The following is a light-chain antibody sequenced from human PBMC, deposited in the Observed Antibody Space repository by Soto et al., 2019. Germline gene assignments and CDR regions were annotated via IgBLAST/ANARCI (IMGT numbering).Light chain of an antibody. V-gene: IGLV2-14*01. J-gene: IGLJ1*01. CDR3: SSYTITSTRL. CDR1: SSDIGAFDL. CDR2: DVN. Sequence: QSVLTQPASVSGSPGQSITISCTGTSSDIGAFDLVCWYQQHPGKAPQVMIYDVNTRPSGASSRFSGSKSGNTASLAISGLQAEDEAYYYCSSYTITSTRLFGTGTKLTVL.